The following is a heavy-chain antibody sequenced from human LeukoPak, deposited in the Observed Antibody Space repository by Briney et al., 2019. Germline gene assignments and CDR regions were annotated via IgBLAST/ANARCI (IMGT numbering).Heavy chain of an antibody. CDR2: INHSGST. Sequence: SETLSLTCAVYGGSFSGYYWSWIRQPPGKGLEWIGEINHSGSTNYNPSLKSRVTISVDTSKNQFSLKLSSVTAADTAVYYCARGRGSGYYYATDWYFDLWGRGTLVTVSS. CDR1: GGSFSGYY. V-gene: IGHV4-34*01. D-gene: IGHD3-22*01. J-gene: IGHJ2*01. CDR3: ARGRGSGYYYATDWYFDL.